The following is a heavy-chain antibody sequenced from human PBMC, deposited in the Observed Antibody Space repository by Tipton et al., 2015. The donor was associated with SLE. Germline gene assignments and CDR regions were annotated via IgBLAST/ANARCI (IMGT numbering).Heavy chain of an antibody. J-gene: IGHJ4*02. CDR1: GFTFSRYA. Sequence: GSLSLSCAASGFTFSRYAMCWVRRAPGKGLKWVSAISGSGGSTYYADSVKGRFTISRDNSKNTLYLQMNSLRAEDTAVYYCAKDLPIYGDGAYFDYWGQGTLVTVSS. D-gene: IGHD4-17*01. V-gene: IGHV3-23*01. CDR2: ISGSGGST. CDR3: AKDLPIYGDGAYFDY.